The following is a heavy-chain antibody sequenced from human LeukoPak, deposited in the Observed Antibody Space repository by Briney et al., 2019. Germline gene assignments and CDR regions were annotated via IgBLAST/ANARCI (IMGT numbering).Heavy chain of an antibody. J-gene: IGHJ6*03. CDR2: IYYSGST. CDR3: ARHVHILTGTNLHYYYYYYMDV. Sequence: PSETLSLTCTVSGGSISSSSYYWGWIRQPPGKGLEWIGSIYYSGSTYYNPSLKSRVTISVDTSKNQFSLKLSSVTAADTAVYYCARHVHILTGTNLHYYYYYYMDVWGKGTTVTISS. D-gene: IGHD3-9*01. V-gene: IGHV4-39*01. CDR1: GGSISSSSYY.